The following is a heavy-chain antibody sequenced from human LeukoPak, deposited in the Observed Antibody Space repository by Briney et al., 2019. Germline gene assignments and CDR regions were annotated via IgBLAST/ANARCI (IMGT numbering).Heavy chain of an antibody. Sequence: ASVKISCKASGGTFSSYAISWVRQAPGQGLEWMGGIIPIFGTANYAQKFQGRVTITTDESTSTAYMELSSLRSEDTAVYYCAQGASKLGFDYWGQGTLVTVSS. CDR2: IIPIFGTA. CDR3: AQGASKLGFDY. D-gene: IGHD7-27*01. CDR1: GGTFSSYA. J-gene: IGHJ4*02. V-gene: IGHV1-69*05.